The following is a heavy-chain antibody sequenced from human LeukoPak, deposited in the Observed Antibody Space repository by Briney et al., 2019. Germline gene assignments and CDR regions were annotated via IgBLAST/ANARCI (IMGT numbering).Heavy chain of an antibody. V-gene: IGHV5-51*01. J-gene: IGHJ6*02. CDR3: ARQGTDDYGDYLNYYSYGMDV. D-gene: IGHD4-17*01. Sequence: PGQSLKIDCQGSGYSFTSYWIGWVRQMPGKGLEWMGIIYPGDSDTRYSPSFQGQVTISADKFIGPSYLQWSSLKASDTAMYYCARQGTDDYGDYLNYYSYGMDVWGQGTTVTVSS. CDR2: IYPGDSDT. CDR1: GYSFTSYW.